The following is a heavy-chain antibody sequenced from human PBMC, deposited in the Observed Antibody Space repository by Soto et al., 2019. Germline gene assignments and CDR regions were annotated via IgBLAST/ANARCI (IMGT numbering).Heavy chain of an antibody. D-gene: IGHD1-7*01. V-gene: IGHV4-38-2*02. CDR3: ARDFKPTKWNYGY. Sequence: SETLSLTCAVSCYSISSGYYWGWIRQPPGKGLEWIGSIYHSGRTYYNPSLKSRVTISVDTYKDQFSLKLSSVTAADTAVYYCARDFKPTKWNYGYWGKGTRVTVSS. CDR2: IYHSGRT. J-gene: IGHJ4*02. CDR1: CYSISSGYY.